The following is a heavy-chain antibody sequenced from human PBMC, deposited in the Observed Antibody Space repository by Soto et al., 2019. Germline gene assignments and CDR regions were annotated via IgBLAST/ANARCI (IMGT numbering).Heavy chain of an antibody. Sequence: QVQLVQSGAEVKKPGASVKVSCKASGYSFNTYAMHWVRQAPGQRLEWLAWINAGNVKTKYSQKFQGRHTVTRDTSVSTAYMELSSLTYEDTAVYYCARDMGQHLVMMSYDYAMDAWGQGTTVTVSS. CDR1: GYSFNTYA. V-gene: IGHV1-3*01. CDR2: INAGNVKT. CDR3: ARDMGQHLVMMSYDYAMDA. J-gene: IGHJ6*02. D-gene: IGHD6-6*01.